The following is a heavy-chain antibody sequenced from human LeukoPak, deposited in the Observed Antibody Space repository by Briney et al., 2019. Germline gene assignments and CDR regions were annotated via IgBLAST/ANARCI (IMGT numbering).Heavy chain of an antibody. CDR2: ISSSNNYI. V-gene: IGHV3-21*01. CDR3: ARRSPNYYFDY. Sequence: GGSLRLSCAASGFTFSNYNMNWVRQAPGKGLEWVSSISSSNNYIYYADSVKGRFTISRDNAKNSLYLQMNSLRAEDTAVYYCARRSPNYYFDYWGQGTPVTLSS. CDR1: GFTFSNYN. J-gene: IGHJ4*02.